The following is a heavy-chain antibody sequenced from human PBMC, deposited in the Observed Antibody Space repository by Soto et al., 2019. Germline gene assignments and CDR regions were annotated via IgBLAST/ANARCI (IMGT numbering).Heavy chain of an antibody. CDR3: ARSSRFDIEVVIDYYYYGMDV. D-gene: IGHD2-15*01. Sequence: SETLSLTCTVSGDSISSGTHYWNWIRQHPGKGLEWIGYISSSGNSYYSPSLKSRVFISVDTSKNQFSLKLSSVTAADTAVYYCARSSRFDIEVVIDYYYYGMDVWGQGTTVTVSS. CDR1: GDSISSGTHY. V-gene: IGHV4-31*03. J-gene: IGHJ6*02. CDR2: ISSSGNS.